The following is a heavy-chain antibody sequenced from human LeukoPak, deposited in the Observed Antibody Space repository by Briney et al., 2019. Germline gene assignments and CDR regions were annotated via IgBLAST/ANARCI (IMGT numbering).Heavy chain of an antibody. J-gene: IGHJ4*02. Sequence: SETLSLTCTVSGGSISSYYWSWIRQPPGKGLEWIGEINHSGSTNYNPSLKSRVTISVDTSKNQFSLKLSSVTAADTAVYYCATESLLYSSSGCWGQGTLVTVSS. CDR2: INHSGST. CDR1: GGSISSYY. D-gene: IGHD6-6*01. V-gene: IGHV4-34*01. CDR3: ATESLLYSSSGC.